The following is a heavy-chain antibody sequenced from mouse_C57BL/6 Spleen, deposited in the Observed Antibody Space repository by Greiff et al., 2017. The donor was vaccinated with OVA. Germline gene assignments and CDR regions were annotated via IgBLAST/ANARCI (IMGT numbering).Heavy chain of an antibody. Sequence: EVHLVESGPGLVKPSQSLSLTCSVTGYSITSGYYWNWIRQFPGNKLEWMGYISYDGSNNYNPSLKNRISITRDTSKNQFFLKLNSVTTEDTATYYCACMDYWGQGTSVTVSS. J-gene: IGHJ4*01. CDR3: ACMDY. V-gene: IGHV3-6*01. CDR2: ISYDGSN. CDR1: GYSITSGYY.